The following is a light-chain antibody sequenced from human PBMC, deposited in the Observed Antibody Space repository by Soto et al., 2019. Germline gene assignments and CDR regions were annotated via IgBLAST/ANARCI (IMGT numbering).Light chain of an antibody. CDR1: QSVNAN. Sequence: EVVMTQSPATLSVSPGERATLSCRASQSVNANLAWYQQKPGQAPRLLIHGASNRATGIPARFSGSGFGTEFIIPISSLTSEDFAVYYCQMYNTWLWTFGQGTKVQI. V-gene: IGKV3-15*01. CDR2: GAS. J-gene: IGKJ1*01. CDR3: QMYNTWLWT.